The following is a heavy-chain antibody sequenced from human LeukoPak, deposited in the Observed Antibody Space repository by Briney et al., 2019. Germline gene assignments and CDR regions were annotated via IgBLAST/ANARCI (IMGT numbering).Heavy chain of an antibody. CDR3: ARAGGWARGDYKADAFDI. Sequence: ASVKVSCKASGYIFTNFGISWVRQAPGQGLEWMGWISAYKGDTNYAQILQGRVTMTTDTSTGTAYMELRSLRSDDTAVYYCARAGGWARGDYKADAFDIWGQGTMVTVSS. J-gene: IGHJ3*02. V-gene: IGHV1-18*01. CDR2: ISAYKGDT. CDR1: GYIFTNFG. D-gene: IGHD6-19*01.